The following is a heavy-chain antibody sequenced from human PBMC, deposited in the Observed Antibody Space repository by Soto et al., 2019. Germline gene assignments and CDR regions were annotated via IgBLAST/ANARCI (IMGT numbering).Heavy chain of an antibody. V-gene: IGHV3-23*01. Sequence: QPGGSLRLSCAASGFTFSSYAMSWVRQAPGKGLEWVSAISGSGGSTYYADSVKGRFTISRDNSKNTLYLQMNSLRAEDTAVYYCAXVKAPLYYYGSGDAFDIWGQGTMVTVSS. CDR2: ISGSGGST. CDR1: GFTFSSYA. J-gene: IGHJ3*02. D-gene: IGHD3-10*01. CDR3: AXVKAPLYYYGSGDAFDI.